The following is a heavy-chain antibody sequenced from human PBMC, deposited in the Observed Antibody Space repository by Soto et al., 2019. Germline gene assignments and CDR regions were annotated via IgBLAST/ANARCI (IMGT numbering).Heavy chain of an antibody. J-gene: IGHJ5*02. V-gene: IGHV4-59*08. CDR1: GGSISSYY. D-gene: IGHD4-4*01. CDR2: IYYSGSS. CDR3: ARHWLQSWFDP. Sequence: SETLALTCTVSGGSISSYYWSWIRQPPGKGLEWIGYIYYSGSSNYNPSLKSRVTISVDTSKNQFSLKLSSVTAADTAVYYCARHWLQSWFDPWGQGTLVTVSS.